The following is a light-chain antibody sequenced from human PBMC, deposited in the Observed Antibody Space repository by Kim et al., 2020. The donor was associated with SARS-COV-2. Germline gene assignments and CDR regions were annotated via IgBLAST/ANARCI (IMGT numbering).Light chain of an antibody. CDR2: DAF. V-gene: IGKV1-33*01. CDR3: QQYDHFPLT. J-gene: IGKJ5*01. CDR1: QDISFY. Sequence: ASIGGRVTITCQASQDISFYLNWYQQKPGKAPKLLIYDAFNLESGVPSRFSGSGSKTDFTFTISSLQPEDIATYYCQQYDHFPLTFGQGTRLEIK.